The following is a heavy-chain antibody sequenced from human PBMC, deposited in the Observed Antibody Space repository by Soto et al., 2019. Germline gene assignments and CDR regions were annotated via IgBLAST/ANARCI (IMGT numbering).Heavy chain of an antibody. CDR2: VVPILGTP. D-gene: IGHD2-21*01. V-gene: IGHV1-69*06. J-gene: IGHJ6*02. CDR1: GGSFETFI. Sequence: QVQLVQSGAEVQEPGSSVKVSCEASGGSFETFIMNWVRQTPGRGLEWMGGVVPILGTPTYAERFKGKVKISEPRSAGTTQMEVTSLRSEGSGLYYCWRNGTCGASRSGMDVWGPGTKVIVSS. CDR3: WRNGTCGASRSGMDV.